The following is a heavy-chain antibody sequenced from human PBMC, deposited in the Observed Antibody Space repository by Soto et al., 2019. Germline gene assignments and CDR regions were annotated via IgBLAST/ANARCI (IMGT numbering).Heavy chain of an antibody. CDR2: IYSGGST. V-gene: IGHV3-53*01. Sequence: GGSLRLSCAASGFTVSSNYMSWVRQAPGKGLEWVSVIYSGGSTYYADSVKGRFTISRDNSKNTLYLQMNSLRAEDTAVYYCARGVVSYQGWFDPWGQGTLVTVSS. J-gene: IGHJ5*02. CDR1: GFTVSSNY. CDR3: ARGVVSYQGWFDP. D-gene: IGHD1-26*01.